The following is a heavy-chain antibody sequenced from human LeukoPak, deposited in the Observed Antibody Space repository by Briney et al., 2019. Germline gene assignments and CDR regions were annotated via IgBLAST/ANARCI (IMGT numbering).Heavy chain of an antibody. CDR2: INPNSGGT. J-gene: IGHJ3*02. V-gene: IGHV1-2*02. CDR3: ARLWYYDILTGYFDAFDI. CDR1: GYTFTGYY. Sequence: ASVKVSCKASGYTFTGYYMHWVRQAPGQGLEWMGWINPNSGGTNYAQKFQGRVTMTRDTSISTAYMELSRLRSDDTAVYYCARLWYYDILTGYFDAFDIWGQGTMVTVSS. D-gene: IGHD3-9*01.